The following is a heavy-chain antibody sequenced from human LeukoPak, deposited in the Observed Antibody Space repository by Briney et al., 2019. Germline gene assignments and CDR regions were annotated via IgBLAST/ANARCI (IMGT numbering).Heavy chain of an antibody. CDR3: ARTTRDTSGHWNFDL. J-gene: IGHJ2*01. V-gene: IGHV3-72*01. CDR2: IRNKVNSYTT. Sequence: PGGSLRLSCAVSGFIFSDYYMDWVRQAPGKGPEWVGRIRNKVNSYTTGYAASVKGRFTVSRDESENSIYLQMNSLKTEDTAVYYCARTTRDTSGHWNFDLWGRGTLVTVSS. CDR1: GFIFSDYY. D-gene: IGHD1-1*01.